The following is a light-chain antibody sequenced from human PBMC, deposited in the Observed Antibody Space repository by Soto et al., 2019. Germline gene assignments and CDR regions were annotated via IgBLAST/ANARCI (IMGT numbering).Light chain of an antibody. V-gene: IGKV1-5*03. CDR2: KAS. J-gene: IGKJ1*01. CDR3: QRYNSYWT. CDR1: QSISSW. Sequence: DIQMTQSPSTLSASVVDGFTSTFRASQSISSWLAWYQQKPGKAPKLLIYKASSLESGVPSRFSGSGSGTEFTLTISSLQPDDFATYYCQRYNSYWTFGQGTKVDIK.